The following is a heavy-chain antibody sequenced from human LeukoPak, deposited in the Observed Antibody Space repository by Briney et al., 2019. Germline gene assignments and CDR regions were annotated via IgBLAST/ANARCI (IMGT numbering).Heavy chain of an antibody. J-gene: IGHJ5*02. D-gene: IGHD3-9*01. V-gene: IGHV1-2*02. CDR2: INPNSGGT. Sequence: ASVKVSCKASGYTFTGYYMHWVRQAPGQGLEWMGWINPNSGGTNYAQKFQGRVTMTRDTSISTAYMELSRLRSDDTAVYYCARAGLYDILTGPKGNWFDPWGQGTLVTVSS. CDR1: GYTFTGYY. CDR3: ARAGLYDILTGPKGNWFDP.